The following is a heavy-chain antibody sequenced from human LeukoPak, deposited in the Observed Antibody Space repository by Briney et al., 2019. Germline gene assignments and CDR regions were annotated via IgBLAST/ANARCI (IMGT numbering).Heavy chain of an antibody. V-gene: IGHV3-23*01. CDR2: ISGSGGST. CDR3: ANLVAAARYFDY. CDR1: GFTFSSYA. Sequence: AGGSLRLSCAASGFTFSSYAMSWVRQAPGKGLEWVSAISGSGGSTYYADSVKGRFTISRDNSKNTLYLQMNSLRAEDTAVYYCANLVAAARYFDYWGQGTLVTVSP. J-gene: IGHJ4*02. D-gene: IGHD6-13*01.